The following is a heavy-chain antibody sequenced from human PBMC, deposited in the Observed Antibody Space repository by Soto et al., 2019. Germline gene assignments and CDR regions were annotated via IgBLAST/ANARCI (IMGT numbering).Heavy chain of an antibody. CDR2: ISGSGFKK. Sequence: VGSLRLSCAASGFTFSSYGMSWVRQAPGKGLEWISSISGSGFKKYYADSVKGRFTISRDNSKSTVYLELNNLSAEDTAVYHCAKNQGVELVPLATVDWFDPWGQGSVVTVSS. CDR1: GFTFSSYG. CDR3: AKNQGVELVPLATVDWFDP. J-gene: IGHJ5*02. V-gene: IGHV3-23*01. D-gene: IGHD1-26*01.